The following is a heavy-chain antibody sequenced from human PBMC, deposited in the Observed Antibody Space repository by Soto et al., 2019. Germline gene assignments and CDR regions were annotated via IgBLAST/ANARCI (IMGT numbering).Heavy chain of an antibody. CDR2: INSDASHT. J-gene: IGHJ5*02. D-gene: IGHD2-2*01. CDR1: GFTFSTYW. Sequence: EVQLVESGGGLVQPGGSLRLSCAASGFTFSTYWMHWIRQVPGKGLEWVSRINSDASHTYYADSVKGRFTISRDNAKKTLHLEMKSLRAEDTAAYYCGREGHCITTSCYGNGVDPWGQGTLVTVSS. V-gene: IGHV3-74*01. CDR3: GREGHCITTSCYGNGVDP.